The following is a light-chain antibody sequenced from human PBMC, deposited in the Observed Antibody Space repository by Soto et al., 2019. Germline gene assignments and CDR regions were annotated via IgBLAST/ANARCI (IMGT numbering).Light chain of an antibody. CDR2: KAS. CDR1: QSISSW. V-gene: IGKV1-5*03. Sequence: DIQMTQSPSTLSASVGDRVTITCRASQSISSWLAWYQQKPGKAPKLLIYKASSLQSGVPSRFSGSGSGTEFTLTISSLQPDDFATYYCQVYNSSPWTFGQGTKVDI. J-gene: IGKJ1*01. CDR3: QVYNSSPWT.